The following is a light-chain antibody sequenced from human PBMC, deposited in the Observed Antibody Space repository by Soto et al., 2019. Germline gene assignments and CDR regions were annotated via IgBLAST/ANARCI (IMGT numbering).Light chain of an antibody. Sequence: QSVLTQPPSASGTPGQRVTISCSGSSSNIGSNYVYWYQQLPGTAPKLLIYRNNQRPSGVPDRFSGSKSGTSASLAIGGLRSEDEAVYYCASWDDSLSEWVFGGGTKVTVL. CDR2: RNN. CDR3: ASWDDSLSEWV. CDR1: SSNIGSNY. J-gene: IGLJ3*02. V-gene: IGLV1-47*01.